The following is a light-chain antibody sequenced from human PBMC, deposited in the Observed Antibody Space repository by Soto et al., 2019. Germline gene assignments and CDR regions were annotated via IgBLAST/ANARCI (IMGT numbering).Light chain of an antibody. Sequence: MTQSPATLSVSPGERATLSCRASHFIGSNLAWYQHKPGEAPRLLNYDASSRATGIPARFSGSASGTEFALTISSLQSEDFAVYYCQQYNNWPPLTFGGGTKVEIK. CDR3: QQYNNWPPLT. V-gene: IGKV3-15*01. CDR1: HFIGSN. CDR2: DAS. J-gene: IGKJ4*01.